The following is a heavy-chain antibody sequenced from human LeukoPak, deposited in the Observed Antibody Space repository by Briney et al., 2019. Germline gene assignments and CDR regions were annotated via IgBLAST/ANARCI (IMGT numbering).Heavy chain of an antibody. CDR1: GFTFSSYS. Sequence: GGSLRLSCAASGFTFSSYSMNWVRQAPGKGLEWVSSISSTGTYMYYADSVKGRSTISRDNAKNSLYLQMNSLRAEDTAVYYCARDPVRGALDGFDIWGQGTMVTVSS. D-gene: IGHD3-10*01. CDR3: ARDPVRGALDGFDI. CDR2: ISSTGTYM. V-gene: IGHV3-21*01. J-gene: IGHJ3*02.